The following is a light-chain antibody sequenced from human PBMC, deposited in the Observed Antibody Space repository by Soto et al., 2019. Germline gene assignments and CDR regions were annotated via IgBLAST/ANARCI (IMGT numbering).Light chain of an antibody. CDR3: QQRSNLPSIP. Sequence: EIVMTQSPATLSVSPGERATLSCRASQSVSSYLAWYQQKPGQAPRLLIYDASNRATGIPARFSGSGSGTDFTLTINSLEPEDFAVYYCQQRSNLPSIPFCQGTRLEIK. CDR2: DAS. V-gene: IGKV3-11*01. J-gene: IGKJ5*01. CDR1: QSVSSY.